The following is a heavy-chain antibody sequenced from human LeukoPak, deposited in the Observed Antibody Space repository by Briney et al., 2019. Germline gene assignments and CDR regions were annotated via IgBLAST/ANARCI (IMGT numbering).Heavy chain of an antibody. CDR2: ISGSGDNT. Sequence: PGGSLRLPCAASGFTFSSYAMSWVRQAPGKGLEWVSAISGSGDNTFYADSVKGRFTISRDNPKNTLYLQMNSLRAEDTAVYYCAKPTNLAYCGGDCNDAFDIWGQGTMVTVSS. D-gene: IGHD2-21*02. J-gene: IGHJ3*02. V-gene: IGHV3-23*01. CDR1: GFTFSSYA. CDR3: AKPTNLAYCGGDCNDAFDI.